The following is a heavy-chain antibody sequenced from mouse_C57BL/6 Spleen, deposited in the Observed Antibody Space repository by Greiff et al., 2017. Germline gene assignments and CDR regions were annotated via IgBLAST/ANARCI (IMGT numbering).Heavy chain of an antibody. J-gene: IGHJ2*01. V-gene: IGHV1-52*01. CDR2: IDPSDSET. CDR1: GYTFTSYW. D-gene: IGHD4-1*01. Sequence: QVQLQQSGAELVRPGSSVKLSCKASGYTFTSYWMHWVKQRPIQGLEWIGNIDPSDSETHYNQEFKDKATLTVDKSSSTAYMQLSSLTSEDSAVYYGTRDATGTRYFDYWGQGTTLTVSS. CDR3: TRDATGTRYFDY.